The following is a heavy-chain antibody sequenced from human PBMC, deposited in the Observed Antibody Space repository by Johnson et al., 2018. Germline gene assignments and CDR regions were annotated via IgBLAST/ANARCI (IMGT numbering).Heavy chain of an antibody. J-gene: IGHJ3*02. CDR2: IWYDGSNK. V-gene: IGHV3-33*01. CDR1: GFTFSTYG. CDR3: AREEGDAFDI. Sequence: QVQLVQSGGGVVQPGRSLRLSCAASGFTFSTYGMHWVRQAPGKGLEWVAVIWYDGSNKYYVDSVQGRFTISRDNSKNTLYLQMNSLRAEDTAVYYCAREEGDAFDIWGQGTMVTVSS.